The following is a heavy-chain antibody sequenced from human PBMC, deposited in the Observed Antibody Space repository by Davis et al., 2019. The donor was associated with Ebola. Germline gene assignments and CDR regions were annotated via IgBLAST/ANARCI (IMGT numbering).Heavy chain of an antibody. CDR3: VRGGSPTAY. V-gene: IGHV3-7*03. J-gene: IGHJ1*01. CDR2: IKEVGSKE. Sequence: PGGSLRLSCAASGSTFSNYWMSWARQAPGKGLECVAHIKEVGSKEFYVDSVKGRFTISRDNAKSPLYLQMNSLRAEDTAVFYCVRGGSPTAYWGQGTPVTVSS. CDR1: GSTFSNYW.